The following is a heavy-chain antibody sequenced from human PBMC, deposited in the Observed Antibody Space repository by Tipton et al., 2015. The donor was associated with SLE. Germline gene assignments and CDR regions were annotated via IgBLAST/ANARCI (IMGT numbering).Heavy chain of an antibody. CDR1: GGSISSSSYY. Sequence: TLSLTCTVSGGSISSSSYYWGWIRQPPGKGLEWIGSIYASGSTHYNPSLKSRVTISVDTSKNQFSLKLSSVTAADTAVYYCARGGSFEAFDFWGQGTMVTVSS. J-gene: IGHJ3*01. CDR2: IYASGST. CDR3: ARGGSFEAFDF. V-gene: IGHV4-39*07. D-gene: IGHD6-13*01.